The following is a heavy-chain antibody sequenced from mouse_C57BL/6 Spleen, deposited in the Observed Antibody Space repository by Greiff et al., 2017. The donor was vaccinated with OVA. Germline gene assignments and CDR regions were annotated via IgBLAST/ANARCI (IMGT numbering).Heavy chain of an antibody. D-gene: IGHD2-4*01. J-gene: IGHJ4*01. CDR2: IWSDGST. CDR1: GFSLTSYG. Sequence: VQGVESGPGLVAPSQSLSITCTVSGFSLTSYGVHWVRQPPGKGLEWLVVIWSDGSTTYNSALKSRLSISKDNSKSQVFLKMNSLQTDDTAMYDCARHGDYDVYAMDYWGQGTSVTVSS. CDR3: ARHGDYDVYAMDY. V-gene: IGHV2-6-1*01.